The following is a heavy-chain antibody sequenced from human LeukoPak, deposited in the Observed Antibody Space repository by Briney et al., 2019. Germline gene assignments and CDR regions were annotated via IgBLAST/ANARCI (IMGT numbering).Heavy chain of an antibody. CDR1: GFTFSSYW. CDR2: IKQDGSEK. J-gene: IGHJ3*02. V-gene: IGHV3-7*01. Sequence: GGSLRLSCAASGFTFSSYWMSWVRQAPGKGLEWVANIKQDGSEKYYVDSVKGRFTISRDNAKNSLYLQVNSLSAEDTAVYYCARDRYCSGTTCYYTFDIWGQGTMVTASS. D-gene: IGHD2-2*01. CDR3: ARDRYCSGTTCYYTFDI.